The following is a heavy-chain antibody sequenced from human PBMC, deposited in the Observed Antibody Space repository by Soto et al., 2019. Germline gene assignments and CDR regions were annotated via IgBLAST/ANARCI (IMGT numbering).Heavy chain of an antibody. J-gene: IGHJ4*02. V-gene: IGHV1-18*01. CDR3: ARARYGDY. CDR2: ISAHNGNT. CDR1: GYDFTTYG. D-gene: IGHD1-1*01. Sequence: QVHLVQSGAEVKNPGASVKVSCKGSGYDFTTYGITWVRQAPGQGLEWMAWISAHNGNTNYAPNLQGRVTVTRDTSTSTTYIELRSLRSDDTAVYYSARARYGDYWAPGALVTVSS.